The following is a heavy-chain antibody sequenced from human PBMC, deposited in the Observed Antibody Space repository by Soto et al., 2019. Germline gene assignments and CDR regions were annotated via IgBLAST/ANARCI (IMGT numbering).Heavy chain of an antibody. CDR1: GGSFSGYY. V-gene: IGHV4-34*01. Sequence: SETLSLTCAVYGGSFSGYYWSWIRQPPGKGLEWIGEINHSGSTNYNPSLKSRVTISVDTSKNQFSLKLSSVTAADTAMYYCATLSSGYTYFDYWGQGTLVTVSS. CDR3: ATLSSGYTYFDY. J-gene: IGHJ4*02. D-gene: IGHD6-19*01. CDR2: INHSGST.